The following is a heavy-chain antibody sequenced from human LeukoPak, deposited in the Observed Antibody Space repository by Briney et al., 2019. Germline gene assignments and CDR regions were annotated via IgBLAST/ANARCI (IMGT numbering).Heavy chain of an antibody. D-gene: IGHD2-2*01. J-gene: IGHJ4*02. V-gene: IGHV6-1*01. Sequence: SQTLSLTCAISGDSVSSNSAAWNWTRQSPSRGLEWLGRTYYRSKWYNDYAVSVKSRITINPDTSKNQFSLQLNSVTPEDTAVYYCARRGEYCSSTSCYSGDYWGQGTLVTVSS. CDR2: TYYRSKWYN. CDR3: ARRGEYCSSTSCYSGDY. CDR1: GDSVSSNSAA.